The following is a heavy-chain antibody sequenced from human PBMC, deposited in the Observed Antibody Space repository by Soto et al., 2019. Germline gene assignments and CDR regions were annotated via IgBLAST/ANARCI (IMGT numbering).Heavy chain of an antibody. CDR2: IYPGDSDT. V-gene: IGHV5-51*01. Sequence: GESLKISCKGSGYSFSNYWIGWVRQMPGKGLEWMGIIYPGDSDTRYSPSFQGQVTMSADKSTSTAYLQCSSLKASDTAMYYCARHRGSGSYNVAFDIWGQGTIVTVSS. CDR3: ARHRGSGSYNVAFDI. CDR1: GYSFSNYW. J-gene: IGHJ3*02. D-gene: IGHD3-10*01.